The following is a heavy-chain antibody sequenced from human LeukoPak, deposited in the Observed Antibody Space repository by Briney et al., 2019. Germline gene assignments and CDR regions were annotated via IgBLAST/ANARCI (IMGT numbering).Heavy chain of an antibody. V-gene: IGHV3-9*01. D-gene: IGHD3-22*01. J-gene: IGHJ4*02. CDR2: ISWNSGSI. CDR3: AKGYYYDSSGYLDY. Sequence: PGGSLRLSCAASGFTFDDYAMHWVRHAPGKGLEWVSGISWNSGSIVYADSVKGRFTISRDNAKNSLYLQMNSLRAEDTALYYCAKGYYYDSSGYLDYWGQGTLVTVSS. CDR1: GFTFDDYA.